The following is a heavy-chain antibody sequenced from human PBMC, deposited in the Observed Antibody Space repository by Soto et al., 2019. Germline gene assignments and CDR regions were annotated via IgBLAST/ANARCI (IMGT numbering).Heavy chain of an antibody. Sequence: SVKVSCKASGGTFSSYAISWVRQAPGQGLEWMGGIIPIFGTANYAQKFQGRVTITADESTSTAYMELSSLRSEDTAVYYCARGVVGYCSGGSCYTQFDYWGQGTLVTVSS. J-gene: IGHJ4*02. CDR2: IIPIFGTA. V-gene: IGHV1-69*13. CDR3: ARGVVGYCSGGSCYTQFDY. D-gene: IGHD2-15*01. CDR1: GGTFSSYA.